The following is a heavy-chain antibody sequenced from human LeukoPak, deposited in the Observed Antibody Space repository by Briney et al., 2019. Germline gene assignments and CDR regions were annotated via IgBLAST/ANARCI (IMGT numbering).Heavy chain of an antibody. CDR1: GYTVTGYY. CDR2: INPNSGGT. CDR3: ARVVAVAGTQDY. V-gene: IGHV1-2*02. J-gene: IGHJ4*02. D-gene: IGHD6-19*01. Sequence: ASVKVSCKASGYTVTGYYMHWVRQAPGQGLEWMGWINPNSGGTNYAQKFQGRVTMTRDTSISTAYMELSRLRSDDTAVYYCARVVAVAGTQDYWGQGTLVTVSS.